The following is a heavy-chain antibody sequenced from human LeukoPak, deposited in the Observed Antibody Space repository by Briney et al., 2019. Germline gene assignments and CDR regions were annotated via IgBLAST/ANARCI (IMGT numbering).Heavy chain of an antibody. CDR2: IYKGGNT. V-gene: IGHV3-53*01. D-gene: IGHD2-15*01. CDR1: GFTFSSHW. J-gene: IGHJ4*02. Sequence: GGSLRLSCAGSGFTFSSHWIGWVRQAPGKGLEWVSVIYKGGNTYYIDSVKGRFTISRDTSKNTLYLQMNSLRAEDTAVYYCASRHCSGGGCYFAGADPFDYWGQGTLVTVSS. CDR3: ASRHCSGGGCYFAGADPFDY.